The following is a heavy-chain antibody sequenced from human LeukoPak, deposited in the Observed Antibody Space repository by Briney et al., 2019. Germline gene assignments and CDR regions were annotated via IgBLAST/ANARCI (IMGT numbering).Heavy chain of an antibody. D-gene: IGHD3-22*01. CDR1: GGSISTYY. CDR3: ARDRAVFDY. J-gene: IGHJ4*02. V-gene: IGHV4-4*09. CDR2: IYTTEST. Sequence: SETLSLTCTVSGGSISTYYWSWIRQPPGKGLEWIGYIYTTESTNYNPSLESRVTISVDTSKNQFSLKLSSVTAADTAVYYCARDRAVFDYWGQGTLVTVSS.